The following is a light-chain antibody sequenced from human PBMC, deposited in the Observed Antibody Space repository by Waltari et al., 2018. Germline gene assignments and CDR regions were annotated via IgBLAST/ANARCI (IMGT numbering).Light chain of an antibody. CDR1: QSLLHSNGYNY. V-gene: IGKV2-28*01. CDR3: MQALQSPPT. Sequence: DIVMTQSPLSLPVTPGESASISCRSSQSLLHSNGYNYLEWYLQKPGQSPHLLIYLVSNRTSGVPDRFSGSGSGTDFTLTISRVGAEDVGVYYCMQALQSPPTFGGGTKVEIK. CDR2: LVS. J-gene: IGKJ4*01.